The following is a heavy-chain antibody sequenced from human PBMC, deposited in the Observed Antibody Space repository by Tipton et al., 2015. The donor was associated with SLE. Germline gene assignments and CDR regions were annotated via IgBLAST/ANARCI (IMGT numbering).Heavy chain of an antibody. CDR1: GYSINNAYF. Sequence: TLSLTCAVSGYSINNAYFWGWIRQPPGEGLEWIGSLYHSGSTYYTPPLKSRVTISIDTSKNQFSLKLSSVTAADTAVYYCARGGGSYYDYWGQGTLVTVSP. CDR2: LYHSGST. J-gene: IGHJ4*02. V-gene: IGHV4-38-2*01. CDR3: ARGGGSYYDY. D-gene: IGHD1-26*01.